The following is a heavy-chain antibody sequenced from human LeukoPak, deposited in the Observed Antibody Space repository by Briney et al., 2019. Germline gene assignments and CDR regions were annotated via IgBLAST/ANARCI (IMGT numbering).Heavy chain of an antibody. J-gene: IGHJ4*02. Sequence: GGSLRLSCAASGFTFSNYGMHWVRQAPGKGLEWVAVISYDGSNKYYADSVKGRFTISRDNSKNTLYLQMNSLRAEDTAVYYCAKSLIYGDSPVFDYWGQGTLVTVSS. CDR2: ISYDGSNK. CDR1: GFTFSNYG. CDR3: AKSLIYGDSPVFDY. V-gene: IGHV3-30*18. D-gene: IGHD4-17*01.